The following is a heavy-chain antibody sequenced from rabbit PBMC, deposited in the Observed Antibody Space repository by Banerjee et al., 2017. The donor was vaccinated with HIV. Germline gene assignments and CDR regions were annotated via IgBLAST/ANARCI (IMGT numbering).Heavy chain of an antibody. Sequence: QQQLEESGGGRVKPGEPLTLTCKPSGIDLRSNNRMGWVRQAPGRGLELIACIYTTSGSTWYASWVNGRFTISRSTSLNTVDLQMTSLTAADTATYFCVRAGVYAGSSSYTGFDFNLWGPGTLVTVS. J-gene: IGHJ4*01. CDR1: GIDLRSNNR. CDR3: VRAGVYAGSSSYTGFDFNL. CDR2: IYTTSGST. D-gene: IGHD8-1*01. V-gene: IGHV1S43*01.